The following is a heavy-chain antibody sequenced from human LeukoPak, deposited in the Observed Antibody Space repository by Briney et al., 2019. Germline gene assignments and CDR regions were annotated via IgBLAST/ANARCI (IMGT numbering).Heavy chain of an antibody. CDR3: ARGPGDFYDTRGYYYVPDS. D-gene: IGHD3-22*01. Sequence: RASVKVSRKASGYTFTSYDINWVRQATGQGLEWMGGIIPRFGTPKYAQKFQGRVTITTDASTTTAYMELSSLSSEDTAVYYCARGPGDFYDTRGYYYVPDSWGQGTLVTVSS. CDR1: GYTFTSYD. CDR2: IIPRFGTP. J-gene: IGHJ4*02. V-gene: IGHV1-69*05.